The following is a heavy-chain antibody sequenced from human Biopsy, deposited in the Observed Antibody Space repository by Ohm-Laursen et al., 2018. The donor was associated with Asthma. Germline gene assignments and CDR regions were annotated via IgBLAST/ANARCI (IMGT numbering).Heavy chain of an antibody. CDR3: ARDLGIVGATPDGFNI. CDR1: GGSVYSYDHH. V-gene: IGHV4-30-4*01. D-gene: IGHD1-26*01. J-gene: IGHJ3*02. Sequence: TLSLTCSVFGGSVYSYDHHWSWIRQPPGKGLEWIGFIFYSGSTFYNPSLRSRITISVDTSKRQFSLSLSSVTAADTAVYFCARDLGIVGATPDGFNIWGQGTLVTVSS. CDR2: IFYSGST.